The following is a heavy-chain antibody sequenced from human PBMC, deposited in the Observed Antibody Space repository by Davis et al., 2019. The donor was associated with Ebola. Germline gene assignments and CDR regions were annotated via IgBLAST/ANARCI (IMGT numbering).Heavy chain of an antibody. CDR2: INHSGST. CDR1: GGSFSGYY. V-gene: IGHV4-34*01. Sequence: SETLSLTCAVYGGSFSGYYWSWIRQPPGKGLEWIGEINHSGSTNYNPSLKSRVTISVDTSKNQFSLKLSSVTAADTAVYYCASIPRGYSYGFDYRGQGTLVTVSS. J-gene: IGHJ4*02. D-gene: IGHD5-18*01. CDR3: ASIPRGYSYGFDY.